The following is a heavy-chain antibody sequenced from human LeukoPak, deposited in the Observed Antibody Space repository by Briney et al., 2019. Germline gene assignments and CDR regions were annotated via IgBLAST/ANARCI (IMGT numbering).Heavy chain of an antibody. CDR1: GFTVSSNY. D-gene: IGHD3-16*02. CDR3: ARWKGELSSYDY. Sequence: GGSLRPSCAASGFTVSSNYMSWVRQAPGKGLEWVSVIYSGGSTYYADSVKGRFTISRDNSKNTLYLQMNSLRAEDTAVYYCARWKGELSSYDYWGQGTLVTVSS. CDR2: IYSGGST. J-gene: IGHJ4*02. V-gene: IGHV3-66*02.